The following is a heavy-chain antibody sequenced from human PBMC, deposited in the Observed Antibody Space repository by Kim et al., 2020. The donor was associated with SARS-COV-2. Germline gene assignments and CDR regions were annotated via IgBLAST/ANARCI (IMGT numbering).Heavy chain of an antibody. CDR2: ISWNSGSI. V-gene: IGHV3-9*01. Sequence: GGSLRLSCAASGFTFDDYAMHWVRQAPGKGLEWVSGISWNSGSIGDADSVKGRFTISRDNAKNSLYLQMNSLRAEDTALYYCAKSFGAQRAGYCSSTSCSSLHAWVFDYWGQRTLVTVSS. CDR1: GFTFDDYA. CDR3: AKSFGAQRAGYCSSTSCSSLHAWVFDY. D-gene: IGHD2-2*01. J-gene: IGHJ4*02.